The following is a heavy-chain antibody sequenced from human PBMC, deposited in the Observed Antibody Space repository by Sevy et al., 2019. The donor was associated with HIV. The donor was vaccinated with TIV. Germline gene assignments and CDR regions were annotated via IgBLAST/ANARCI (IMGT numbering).Heavy chain of an antibody. D-gene: IGHD5-18*01. V-gene: IGHV3-66*01. J-gene: IGHJ4*02. CDR1: GFTVSANY. CDR3: ARGNGGYGYGLNY. CDR2: IYSDGTT. Sequence: GGSLRLSCAVSGFTVSANYMTWVRQAPGKGLEWVSVIYSDGTTHHADSVKGRFSISRDNSNNTLYLQMNSLRAEDTAVYYCARGNGGYGYGLNYWGQGTLVTVSS.